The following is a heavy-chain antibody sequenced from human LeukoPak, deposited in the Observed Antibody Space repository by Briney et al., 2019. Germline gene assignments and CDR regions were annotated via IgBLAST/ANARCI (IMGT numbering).Heavy chain of an antibody. CDR3: ARSHPHILTGYWEFSY. CDR2: IYYSGST. CDR1: GGSISSGGYY. D-gene: IGHD3-9*01. V-gene: IGHV4-31*03. Sequence: SQTLSLTCTVSGGSISSGGYYWSRIRQHPGKGLEWIGYIYYSGSTYYNPSLKSRVTISVDTSKNQFSLKLSSVTAADTAVYYCARSHPHILTGYWEFSYWGQGTLVTVSS. J-gene: IGHJ4*02.